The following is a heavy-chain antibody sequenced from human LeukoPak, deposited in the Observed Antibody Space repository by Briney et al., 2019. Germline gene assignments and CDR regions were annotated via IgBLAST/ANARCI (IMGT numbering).Heavy chain of an antibody. V-gene: IGHV4-59*01. D-gene: IGHD2-15*01. CDR2: VYYTGST. Sequence: KASETLSLTCTVSGGSISSYYWSWIRQPPGKGLEWIGFVYYTGSTNYTPSLKSRVTISVDTSKNQFSLRLSSVTAADTAVYYCARDIGYCSGGSCYFGTVDIWGQGTMVTVSS. CDR1: GGSISSYY. J-gene: IGHJ3*02. CDR3: ARDIGYCSGGSCYFGTVDI.